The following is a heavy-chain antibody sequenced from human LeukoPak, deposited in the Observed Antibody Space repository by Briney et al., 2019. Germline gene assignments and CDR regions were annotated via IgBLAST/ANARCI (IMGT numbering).Heavy chain of an antibody. CDR3: TRDIGRLRGDAFDF. Sequence: PGGSLRLSCTASGFTFSTYATHWVRQAPGKGLEYVSGIGGNGRSTFYGSSVKGRFTVSRDNSKETLYLQMGSLRVEDMAVYYCTRDIGRLRGDAFDFWGQGTMVTVSS. CDR2: IGGNGRST. J-gene: IGHJ3*01. D-gene: IGHD2-15*01. V-gene: IGHV3-64*01. CDR1: GFTFSTYA.